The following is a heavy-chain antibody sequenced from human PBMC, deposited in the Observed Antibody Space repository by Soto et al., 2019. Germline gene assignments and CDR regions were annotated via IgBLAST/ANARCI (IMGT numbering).Heavy chain of an antibody. Sequence: QVQLVESGGGVVQPGRSLRLSCAASGFTFKSNAMHWVRQAPGKGLEWVAVISYDGRNKHYTDSVKGRFTISRDNSKNTLYLQMNGLRPEDTAVYYCTSSSVSDIVVVAAGSELDYWGQGTLVTVSS. CDR1: GFTFKSNA. V-gene: IGHV3-30*04. D-gene: IGHD2-15*01. CDR3: TSSSVSDIVVVAAGSELDY. J-gene: IGHJ4*02. CDR2: ISYDGRNK.